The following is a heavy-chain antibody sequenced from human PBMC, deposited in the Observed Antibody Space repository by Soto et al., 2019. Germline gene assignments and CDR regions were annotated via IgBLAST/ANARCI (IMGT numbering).Heavy chain of an antibody. D-gene: IGHD2-15*01. V-gene: IGHV3-74*01. CDR1: GFTFSSYW. Sequence: GGSLRLSCAASGFTFSSYWMHWVRQAPGKGLVWVSRINSDGSSTSYADSVKGRFTISRDNAKNTLYLQMNSLRAQDTATYYCARVPDFRYCSDGSCYPDSWGQGTLVTAPQ. J-gene: IGHJ4*02. CDR2: INSDGSST. CDR3: ARVPDFRYCSDGSCYPDS.